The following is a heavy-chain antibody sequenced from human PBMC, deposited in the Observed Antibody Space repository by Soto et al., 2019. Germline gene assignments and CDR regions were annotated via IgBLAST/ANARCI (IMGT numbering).Heavy chain of an antibody. V-gene: IGHV3-33*01. CDR3: VRADMIRDSTAL. Sequence: QVQLVESGGGVVQPGRSLTVSCAASGFTFSNYGMHWVRQAPDKGLEWVAVIWYDGSRKYYADSVKGRFTISRDDAKKPLYLEMTRLTVDDTAVYYCVRADMIRDSTALWGPGSLVTVS. CDR2: IWYDGSRK. CDR1: GFTFSNYG. J-gene: IGHJ4*01. D-gene: IGHD3-22*01.